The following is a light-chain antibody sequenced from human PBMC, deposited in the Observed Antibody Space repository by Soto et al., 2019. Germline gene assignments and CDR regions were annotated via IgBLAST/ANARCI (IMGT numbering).Light chain of an antibody. V-gene: IGKV1-39*01. CDR1: QSISSY. CDR2: AAS. CDR3: QQSYSTHIT. Sequence: DIQMTQSPSSLSASVGDRVTITCRASQSISSYLNWYQQKPGKAPKLLIYAASSLQSGVPSRFSGSGSETDFTLTVSSLQPEDFATYYCQQSYSTHITFGGGTKVEIK. J-gene: IGKJ4*01.